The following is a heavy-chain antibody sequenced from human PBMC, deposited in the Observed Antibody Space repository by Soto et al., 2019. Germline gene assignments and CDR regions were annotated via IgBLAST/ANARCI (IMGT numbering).Heavy chain of an antibody. D-gene: IGHD6-19*01. CDR2: IGTAGDT. CDR1: GFTFSSYD. Sequence: EVQLVESGGGLVQPGGSLRLSCAASGFTFSSYDMHWVRQATGKGLEWVSAIGTAGDTYYPVSVKGRFTISRENAKNSLYLQMNSLRAGDTAVYYCARDRGEQWLVRGDYYDYYYMYVWGKGTTVTVSS. V-gene: IGHV3-13*01. J-gene: IGHJ6*03. CDR3: ARDRGEQWLVRGDYYDYYYMYV.